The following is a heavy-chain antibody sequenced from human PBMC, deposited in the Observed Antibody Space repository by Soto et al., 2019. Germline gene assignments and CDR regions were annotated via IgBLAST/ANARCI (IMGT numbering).Heavy chain of an antibody. CDR3: ASWHEREHAYDV. V-gene: IGHV3-53*01. J-gene: IGHJ3*01. D-gene: IGHD1-1*01. CDR1: GLTVSGKKY. CDR2: LYDVDGS. Sequence: GGSLRLSCAAFGLTVSGKKYVAWVRQAPGKGLEWVSALYDVDGSFYADSVKGRFTTSSDSSKTTVYLQMNGLRPDDTAVYYCASWHEREHAYDVWGQGTTVTVS.